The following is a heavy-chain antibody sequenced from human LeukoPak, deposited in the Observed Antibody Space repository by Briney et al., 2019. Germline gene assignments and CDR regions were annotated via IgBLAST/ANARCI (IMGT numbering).Heavy chain of an antibody. V-gene: IGHV4-39*01. J-gene: IGHJ2*01. CDR2: IYYSGST. CDR1: GGSISSSSYY. Sequence: PSETLSLTCTVSGGSISSSSYYWDWIRQPPGKGLECIGSIYYSGSTYYNPSLKSRVTISVDTSKNQFSLKLSSVTAADTAVYYCATHGPRWHFDLWGRHTLVTVSS. CDR3: ATHGPRWHFDL.